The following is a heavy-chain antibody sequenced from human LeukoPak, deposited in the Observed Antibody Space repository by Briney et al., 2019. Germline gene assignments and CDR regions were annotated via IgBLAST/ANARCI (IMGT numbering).Heavy chain of an antibody. V-gene: IGHV3-21*01. D-gene: IGHD3-3*01. Sequence: GGSLRLSCAASGSTFSSYSMNWVRQAPGKGLEWVSSISSSSSYIYYADSVKGRFTISRDNAKNSLYLQMNSLRAEDTAVYYCARDEGLLRFLEWSIPQYYYMDVWGKGTTVTVSS. CDR1: GSTFSSYS. CDR3: ARDEGLLRFLEWSIPQYYYMDV. CDR2: ISSSSSYI. J-gene: IGHJ6*03.